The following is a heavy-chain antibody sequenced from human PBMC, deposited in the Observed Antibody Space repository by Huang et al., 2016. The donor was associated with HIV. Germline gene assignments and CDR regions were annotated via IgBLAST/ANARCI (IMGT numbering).Heavy chain of an antibody. D-gene: IGHD6-13*01. CDR1: GFTSDDYA. CDR3: AKDIAAVIGPNYMDV. Sequence: EVQLVESGGGLVQPGRSLRLSCASSGFTSDDYAMHWVRQAPGNGLEWVSSISWNSGSIGYADSVKGRFTISRDKAKNSLYLQMNSLRAEDMALYYCAKDIAAVIGPNYMDVWGKGTTVTVSS. J-gene: IGHJ6*03. CDR2: ISWNSGSI. V-gene: IGHV3-9*02.